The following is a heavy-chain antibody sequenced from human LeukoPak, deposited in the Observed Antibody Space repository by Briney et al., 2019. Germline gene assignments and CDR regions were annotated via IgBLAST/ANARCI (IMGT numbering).Heavy chain of an antibody. CDR3: ARVPRSEYYDSSGYCDS. Sequence: GASVKVSFKASGYTFTDYFMHWVRQAPGQGLEWMGWINPKTGGTSYARKFQGRVSMTRDTSITTAFMELSRLRSDDTAVYYCARVPRSEYYDSSGYCDSWGQGTLVTVSS. V-gene: IGHV1-2*02. D-gene: IGHD3-22*01. J-gene: IGHJ4*02. CDR1: GYTFTDYF. CDR2: INPKTGGT.